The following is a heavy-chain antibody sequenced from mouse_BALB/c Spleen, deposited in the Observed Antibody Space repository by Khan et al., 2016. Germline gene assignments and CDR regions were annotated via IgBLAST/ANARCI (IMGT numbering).Heavy chain of an antibody. J-gene: IGHJ2*01. V-gene: IGHV1-4*01. D-gene: IGHD1-3*01. Sequence: QVQLKQSGAELARPGASVKMSCKASGYTFTIYTMHWVKQRPGQGPEWIGYINTSSGYTNYNQKFKDKATLTADKSSSTAYMQLSSVTSEDSAVYYCARSRGMGDNYFFDYWGQGTTLTVSS. CDR3: ARSRGMGDNYFFDY. CDR1: GYTFTIYT. CDR2: INTSSGYT.